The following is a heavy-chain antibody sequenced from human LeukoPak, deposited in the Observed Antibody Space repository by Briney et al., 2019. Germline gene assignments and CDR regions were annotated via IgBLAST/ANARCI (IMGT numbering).Heavy chain of an antibody. J-gene: IGHJ4*02. V-gene: IGHV3-21*04. CDR3: ANRRDGYKWPFDY. D-gene: IGHD5-24*01. CDR1: GFTFSSYS. Sequence: KAGGSLRLSCAASGFTFSSYSMNWVRQAPGKGLEWVSSISSSSSYIYYADSVKGRFTISRDDSKNTLYLQMNSLRAEDTAVYYCANRRDGYKWPFDYWGQGTLVTVSS. CDR2: ISSSSSYI.